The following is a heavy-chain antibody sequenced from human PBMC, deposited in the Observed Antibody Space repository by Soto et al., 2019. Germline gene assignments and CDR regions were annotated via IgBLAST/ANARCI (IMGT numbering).Heavy chain of an antibody. V-gene: IGHV1-69*08. D-gene: IGHD4-17*01. CDR3: ARDPERENDYGDYALCY. CDR1: GGTFSSYT. Sequence: QVQLVQSGAEVKKPGSSVKVSCKASGGTFSSYTISWVRQAPGQGLEWMGRIIPILGIANYAQKFQGRVTITADKSTSTAYMELRSLRSEDTAVYYCARDPERENDYGDYALCYWGQGTLVTVSS. CDR2: IIPILGIA. J-gene: IGHJ4*02.